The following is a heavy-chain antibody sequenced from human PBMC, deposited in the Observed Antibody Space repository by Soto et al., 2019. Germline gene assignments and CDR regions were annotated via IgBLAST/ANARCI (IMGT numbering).Heavy chain of an antibody. D-gene: IGHD2-15*01. CDR1: CYTFTSYG. CDR3: ARDLEVVVVAARFDY. V-gene: IGHV1-18*04. J-gene: IGHJ4*02. CDR2: ISAYNGNT. Sequence: SEKVSCKASCYTFTSYGISWVRQAPVQGLEWMGWISAYNGNTNYAQKLQGRVTMTTDTSTSTAYMELRSLRSDDTAVYYCARDLEVVVVAARFDYWGQGTPVTVYS.